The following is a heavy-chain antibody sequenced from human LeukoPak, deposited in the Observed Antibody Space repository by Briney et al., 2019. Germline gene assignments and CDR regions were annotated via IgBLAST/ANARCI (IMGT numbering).Heavy chain of an antibody. CDR3: ARDVGYQVDY. V-gene: IGHV3-74*01. Sequence: GGSLRLSCAASGFAFSTYWMHWVRQAPGKGLVWVSLIKSDGSSTNYADSVKGRFTISRDNAKNTPYLQMNSLRAEDTAVYYCARDVGYQVDYWGQGTLVTVSS. J-gene: IGHJ4*02. D-gene: IGHD2-15*01. CDR2: IKSDGSST. CDR1: GFAFSTYW.